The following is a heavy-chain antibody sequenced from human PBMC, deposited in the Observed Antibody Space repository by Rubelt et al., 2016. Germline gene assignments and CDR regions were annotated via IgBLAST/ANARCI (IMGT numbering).Heavy chain of an antibody. CDR3: ARGYPTVTTWSFDY. J-gene: IGHJ4*02. V-gene: IGHV4-4*02. Sequence: QVQLQESGPGLVKPSGTLSLTCAVSGGSISSSNWWSWVRQPPGKGLEWIGEIYHSGSTNYNPSLKSLVTISVATSQHMCSLKLGSVTAADTAVYYCARGYPTVTTWSFDYWGQGTLVTVSS. D-gene: IGHD4-17*01. CDR1: GGSISSSNW. CDR2: IYHSGST.